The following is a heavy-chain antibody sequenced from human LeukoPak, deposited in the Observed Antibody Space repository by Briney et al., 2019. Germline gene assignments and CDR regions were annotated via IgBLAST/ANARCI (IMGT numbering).Heavy chain of an antibody. CDR2: ISVYNGNT. D-gene: IGHD5-24*01. Sequence: ASVKVSCKASGYTFTSYGISWVRQAPVQGLEWMGWISVYNGNTNYAQKFQGRVTLTRDMSTSTDYLELSSLRSEDTAVYYCARDNSVRDEAWWFNPWGQGTLVTVSS. V-gene: IGHV1-18*01. CDR3: ARDNSVRDEAWWFNP. CDR1: GYTFTSYG. J-gene: IGHJ5*02.